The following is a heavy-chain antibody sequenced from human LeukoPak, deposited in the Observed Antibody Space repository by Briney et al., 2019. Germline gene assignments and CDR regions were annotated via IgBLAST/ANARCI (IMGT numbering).Heavy chain of an antibody. Sequence: ASVKVSCKVSGYTLTELSMHWVRQAPGKGLEWVGGFAPEDGETIYAQKFQGRVTMTEDTSTDTAYMELSSLRSEDTAVYYCATTYYYDSSGYYSAFDIWGQGTMVTVSS. J-gene: IGHJ3*02. CDR2: FAPEDGET. CDR3: ATTYYYDSSGYYSAFDI. D-gene: IGHD3-22*01. CDR1: GYTLTELS. V-gene: IGHV1-24*01.